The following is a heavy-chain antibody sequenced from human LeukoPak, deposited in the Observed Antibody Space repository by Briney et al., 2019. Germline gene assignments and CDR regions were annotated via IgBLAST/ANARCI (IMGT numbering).Heavy chain of an antibody. Sequence: GRSLRLSCAATGFTFSSYGMHWVRQAPGEGLEWVAVISYDGSNKYYADSVKGRFTISRDNSKNTLYLQMNSLRAEDTAVYYCARTYGSGSPFDYWGQGTLVTVSS. CDR1: GFTFSSYG. D-gene: IGHD3-10*01. J-gene: IGHJ4*02. V-gene: IGHV3-30*03. CDR2: ISYDGSNK. CDR3: ARTYGSGSPFDY.